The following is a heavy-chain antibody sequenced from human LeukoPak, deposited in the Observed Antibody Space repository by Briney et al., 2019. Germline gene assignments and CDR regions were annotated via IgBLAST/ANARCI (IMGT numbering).Heavy chain of an antibody. D-gene: IGHD3-10*01. CDR1: GGTFSSYA. J-gene: IGHJ6*03. CDR2: IIPIFGTA. CDR3: ARAPYFFASGKLAYYFYYMDV. Sequence: SVKVSCKASGGTFSSYAISWVRQAPGQGLEWMGGIIPIFGTANYAQKFQGRVTITADEATSTAYMELSSLRSEDTAVYYCARAPYFFASGKLAYYFYYMDVWGEGTTVIISS. V-gene: IGHV1-69*13.